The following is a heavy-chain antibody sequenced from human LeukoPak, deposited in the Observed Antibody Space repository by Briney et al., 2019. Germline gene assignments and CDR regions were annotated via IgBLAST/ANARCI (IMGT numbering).Heavy chain of an antibody. J-gene: IGHJ6*02. D-gene: IGHD4-11*01. CDR1: GFTFSSYA. V-gene: IGHV3-30-3*01. CDR2: VSYDEINE. Sequence: PGGSLRLSCAASGFTFSSYAMHWVRQAPGRGLEWVAVVSYDEINEYYADSVKGRFTISRDNSKNTLYLQMNSLRAEDTAVYYCARSHDYSNYPYDYYGMDVWGLGTTVTVS. CDR3: ARSHDYSNYPYDYYGMDV.